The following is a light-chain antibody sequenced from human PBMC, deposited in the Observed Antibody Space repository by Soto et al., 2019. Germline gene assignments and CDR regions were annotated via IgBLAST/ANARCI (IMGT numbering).Light chain of an antibody. V-gene: IGKV1-17*02. CDR1: QGIRND. CDR2: AAS. CDR3: QQYDTHISKT. J-gene: IGKJ2*01. Sequence: IQMTQSPSSLSASVGDRVTITCRASQGIRNDLGWYQQKPGKAPKLLIYAASSLQSGVPSRFSGSGSGTEFTLTISNLQPDDFATYYCQQYDTHISKTFGQGTKVDIK.